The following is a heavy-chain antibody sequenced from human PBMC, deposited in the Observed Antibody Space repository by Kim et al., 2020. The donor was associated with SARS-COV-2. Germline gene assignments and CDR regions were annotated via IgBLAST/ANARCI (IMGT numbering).Heavy chain of an antibody. V-gene: IGHV1-69*13. CDR2: IIPIFGTA. CDR3: ARSWEISSGWYDNWFDP. J-gene: IGHJ5*02. Sequence: SVKVSCKASGGTFSSYAISWVRQAPGQGLEWMGGIIPIFGTANYAQKFQGRVTITADESTSTAYMELSSLRSEDTAVYYCARSWEISSGWYDNWFDPWGQETLVTVSS. D-gene: IGHD6-19*01. CDR1: GGTFSSYA.